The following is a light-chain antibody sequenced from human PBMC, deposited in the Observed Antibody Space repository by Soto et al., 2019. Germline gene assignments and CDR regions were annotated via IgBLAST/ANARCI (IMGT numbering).Light chain of an antibody. CDR2: AAS. CDR1: QGISSY. V-gene: IGKV1-8*01. J-gene: IGKJ1*01. Sequence: AIRMTQSPSSLYASTGDRVTITCRASQGISSYLAWYQQKPGKAPKLLIYAASTLQSGVPSRFSGSGSGTDFTLTISCLQSEDFATYYCQQYYSYPRTFGQGTNVEIK. CDR3: QQYYSYPRT.